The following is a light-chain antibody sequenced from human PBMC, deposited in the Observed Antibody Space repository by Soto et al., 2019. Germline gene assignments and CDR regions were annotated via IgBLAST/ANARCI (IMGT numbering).Light chain of an antibody. CDR2: WTS. V-gene: IGKV4-1*01. J-gene: IGKJ2*01. CDR1: QNVLDSSKNENC. CDR3: QQCHSLPYT. Sequence: DIVMTQYPDSLAVSLGERATINCKTSQNVLDSSKNENCLKWYQQRPGQPPRLLLYWTSTRASGVPDRFTGSGSGTDFTLTISSLQSEDVAIYYCQQCHSLPYTFGQGTKLEIK.